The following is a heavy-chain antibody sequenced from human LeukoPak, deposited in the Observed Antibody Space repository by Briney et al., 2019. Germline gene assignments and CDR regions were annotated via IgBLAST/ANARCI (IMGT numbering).Heavy chain of an antibody. CDR1: GGSISSSNW. V-gene: IGHV4-4*02. Sequence: SDTLSLTCAVSGGSISSSNWWSWVRQPPGKGLVWIGEINHSGSTNYNPSLKSRVTISVDTSKNQFSLKLSSVTAADTAVYYCARGHGVVVPAAITLYYYYGMDVWGQGTTVTVSS. J-gene: IGHJ6*02. CDR3: ARGHGVVVPAAITLYYYYGMDV. D-gene: IGHD2-2*01. CDR2: INHSGST.